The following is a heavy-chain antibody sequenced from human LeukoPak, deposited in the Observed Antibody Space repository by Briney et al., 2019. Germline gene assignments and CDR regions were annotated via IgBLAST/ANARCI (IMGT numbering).Heavy chain of an antibody. J-gene: IGHJ4*02. CDR3: ASNWSDFDY. Sequence: PSETLSLTCTVSGYSITTGHYWGWIRQPPGWGLEWIGSIYHGETTYYNPSLKTRLTISLDTSKNQFSLKLSSVTAADTAVYYCASNWSDFDYWGQGILVTVSS. CDR2: IYHGETT. CDR1: GYSITTGHY. V-gene: IGHV4-38-2*02. D-gene: IGHD1-1*01.